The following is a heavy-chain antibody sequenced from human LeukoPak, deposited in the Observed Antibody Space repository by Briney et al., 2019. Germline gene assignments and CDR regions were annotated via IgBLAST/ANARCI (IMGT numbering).Heavy chain of an antibody. J-gene: IGHJ2*01. CDR3: ARDIAAAGPWYFDL. CDR2: INHNGST. Sequence: SETLSLTCAVYGGSLNDYYWSWIRQPPGKGLEWIGEINHNGSTNYNPSLKSRVTISVDTSKNQFSLRLSSVTAADTAVYYCARDIAAAGPWYFDLWGRGTLVTVSS. V-gene: IGHV4-34*01. D-gene: IGHD6-13*01. CDR1: GGSLNDYY.